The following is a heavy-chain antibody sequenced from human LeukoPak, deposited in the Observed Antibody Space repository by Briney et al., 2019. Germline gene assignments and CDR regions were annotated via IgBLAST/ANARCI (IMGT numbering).Heavy chain of an antibody. J-gene: IGHJ4*02. CDR1: GLIFSNAW. Sequence: GGSLRLSCAASGLIFSNAWMTWVRQAPGKGLEWVGRIKSKVNGETTDYGEPVQGRFTISRDDSKNMLYLQMNSLTSEDTAMYYCTKDLPFTRGGVIVDWGQGTLVTVSS. V-gene: IGHV3-15*01. CDR2: IKSKVNGETT. CDR3: TKDLPFTRGGVIVD. D-gene: IGHD3-16*01.